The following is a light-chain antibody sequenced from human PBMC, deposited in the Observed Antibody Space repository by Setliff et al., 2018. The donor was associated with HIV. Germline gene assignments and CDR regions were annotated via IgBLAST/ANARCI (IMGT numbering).Light chain of an antibody. Sequence: QSALTQPPSASGSPGQSVTISCTGTSSDVGGYIYVSWYQQHPGKAPKLMIYEVNKRPSGAPERFSGSKSGNTASLTVAGLQAEDEADYYCSSYAGSSDVFGTGTKVTVL. V-gene: IGLV2-8*01. CDR3: SSYAGSSDV. J-gene: IGLJ1*01. CDR2: EVN. CDR1: SSDVGGYIY.